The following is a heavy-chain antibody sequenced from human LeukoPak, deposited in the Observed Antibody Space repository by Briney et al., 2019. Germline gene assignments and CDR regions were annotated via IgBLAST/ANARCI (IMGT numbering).Heavy chain of an antibody. CDR1: GYTFTSYG. V-gene: IGHV1-18*01. CDR3: ARDPSIAAAGTGWFDP. Sequence: GASVKVSCKASGYTFTSYGISWVRQALGEGLGWMGWVSAYNGNTNYAQKLQGRVTMTTDTSTSTAYMELRSLRSDDTAVYYCARDPSIAAAGTGWFDPWGQGTLVTVSS. J-gene: IGHJ5*02. D-gene: IGHD6-13*01. CDR2: VSAYNGNT.